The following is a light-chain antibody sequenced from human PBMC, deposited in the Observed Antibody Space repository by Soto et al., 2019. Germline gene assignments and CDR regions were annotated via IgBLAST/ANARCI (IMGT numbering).Light chain of an antibody. CDR3: QQYAKSPIT. J-gene: IGKJ5*01. CDR2: GAS. V-gene: IGKV3-20*01. CDR1: QSIGRNY. Sequence: EIVLTQSPDTLSLSPGERATLSCRASQSIGRNYLAWYQQKPGQAPRLLIHGASSRATAIPDRFSGSGSVTDFTLTISRLEPEDFAVYYCQQYAKSPITFGQGTRLEIK.